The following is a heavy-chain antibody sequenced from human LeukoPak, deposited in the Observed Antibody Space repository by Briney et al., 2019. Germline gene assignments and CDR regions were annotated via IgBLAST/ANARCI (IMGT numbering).Heavy chain of an antibody. Sequence: PSETLSLTCTVSGGSISSSSYYWGWIRQPPGKGLEWIGSIYYSGSTYYNPSLKSRVTISVDTSKNQFSLKLSSVTAADTAVYYCACQYYGNWFDPWGQGTLVTVSS. D-gene: IGHD3-10*01. V-gene: IGHV4-39*01. CDR1: GGSISSSSYY. CDR2: IYYSGST. J-gene: IGHJ5*02. CDR3: ACQYYGNWFDP.